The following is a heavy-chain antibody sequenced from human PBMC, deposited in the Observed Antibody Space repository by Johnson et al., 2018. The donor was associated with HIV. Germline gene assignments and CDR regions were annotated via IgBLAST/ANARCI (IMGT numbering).Heavy chain of an antibody. CDR1: GFTFDDYA. Sequence: VQLVESGGGLVQPGGSLRLSCAASGFTFDDYAMHWVRQAPGKGLEWVSGISWNSGSIGYADSVKGRFTISRDNDKKSLYLQMNSLRAEDTAFYYCARRDSGSLSFDIWGQGTMVTVSS. V-gene: IGHV3-9*01. CDR2: ISWNSGSI. CDR3: ARRDSGSLSFDI. J-gene: IGHJ3*02. D-gene: IGHD1-26*01.